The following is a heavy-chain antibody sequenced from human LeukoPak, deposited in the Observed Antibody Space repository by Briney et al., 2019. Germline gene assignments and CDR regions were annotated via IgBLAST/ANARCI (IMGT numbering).Heavy chain of an antibody. CDR2: IYTDGST. V-gene: IGHV3-53*01. Sequence: GGSLRLSCAASGFTVSSNYMSWVRQAPGEGLEWVSVIYTDGSTYYATSVEGRFIISRGTSKNTLYLQMNSLRAEDTAVYYCARERSHLYYYNIDVWGKGTTVTVSS. CDR3: ARERSHLYYYNIDV. CDR1: GFTVSSNY. D-gene: IGHD3-10*01. J-gene: IGHJ6*03.